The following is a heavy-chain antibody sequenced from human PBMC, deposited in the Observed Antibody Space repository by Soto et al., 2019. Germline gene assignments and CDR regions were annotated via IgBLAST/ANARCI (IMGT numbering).Heavy chain of an antibody. J-gene: IGHJ4*01. CDR2: IYYSGSA. V-gene: IGHV4-39*01. D-gene: IGHD5-18*01. Sequence: KPSETLSLTCTVSGGTISSSDYYWGWIRQTPGKGLEWIGNIYYSGSASYNPSLKSRVTISVDTSKNQVSLKLSSVTAADTAVYICFNGYGGVGFVHWVHGTRVTVSS. CDR1: GGTISSSDYY. CDR3: FNGYGGVGFVH.